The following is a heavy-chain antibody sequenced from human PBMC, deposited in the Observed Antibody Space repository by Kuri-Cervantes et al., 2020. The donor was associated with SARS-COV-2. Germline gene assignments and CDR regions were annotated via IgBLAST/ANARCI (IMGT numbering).Heavy chain of an antibody. Sequence: ASVKVSCKASGYTFTSYYMHWVRQAPGQGLEWMGIINPSGGSTSYAQKFQGRVTMTRDTSTSTVYMELSSLRSEDTAVYYCARATYYDFWSGYSEADYWGQGTLVTVSS. D-gene: IGHD3-3*01. CDR1: GYTFTSYY. V-gene: IGHV1-46*01. CDR3: ARATYYDFWSGYSEADY. J-gene: IGHJ4*02. CDR2: INPSGGST.